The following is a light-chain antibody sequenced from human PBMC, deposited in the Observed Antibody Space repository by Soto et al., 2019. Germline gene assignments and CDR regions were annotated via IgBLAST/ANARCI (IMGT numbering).Light chain of an antibody. CDR3: QQYNNWPRT. V-gene: IGKV3-15*01. Sequence: EIVMTQSPATLSVSPGERATLSCRASQSVSSNLAWYQQKPGQAPRLLIYGASTRATGIPARFSGSGSGTEFTLTISRLQSEDFAVYYCQQYNNWPRTFGQGTRWISN. CDR2: GAS. CDR1: QSVSSN. J-gene: IGKJ1*01.